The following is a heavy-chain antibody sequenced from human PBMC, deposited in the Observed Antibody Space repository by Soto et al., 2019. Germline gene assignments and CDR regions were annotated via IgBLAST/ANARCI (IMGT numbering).Heavy chain of an antibody. D-gene: IGHD6-13*01. CDR1: GVSISSYY. CDR3: AREGVAAAGTGMVDY. V-gene: IGHV4-59*12. J-gene: IGHJ4*02. CDR2: IYYSGST. Sequence: SETLSLTCTVSGVSISSYYWSWIRQPPGKGLEWIGYIYYSGSTNYNPSLKSRVTISVDTSKNQFSLKLSSVTAADTAVYYCAREGVAAAGTGMVDYWGQGTLVTVSS.